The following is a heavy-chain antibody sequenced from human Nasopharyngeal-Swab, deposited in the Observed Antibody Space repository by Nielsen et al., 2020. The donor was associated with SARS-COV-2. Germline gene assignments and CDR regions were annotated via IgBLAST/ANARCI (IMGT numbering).Heavy chain of an antibody. CDR2: ISGSGVNT. CDR3: ARGSSTSCYE. CDR1: GFTFSSYA. J-gene: IGHJ4*02. D-gene: IGHD2-2*01. V-gene: IGHV3-23*01. Sequence: GESLKISCAASGFTFSSYAMSWVRQAPGKGLEWVSGISGSGVNTNYADSVKGRFTISRDNSKNTLYLQMNSLRAEDTAVYYCARGSSTSCYEWGQGTLVTVSS.